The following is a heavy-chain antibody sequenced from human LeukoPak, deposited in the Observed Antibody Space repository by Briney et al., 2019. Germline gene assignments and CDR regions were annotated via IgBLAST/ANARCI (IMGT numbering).Heavy chain of an antibody. V-gene: IGHV3-11*04. CDR1: GFTFSDYY. CDR3: ARSPQWELPDY. J-gene: IGHJ4*02. D-gene: IGHD1-26*01. CDR2: TSSSGSSI. Sequence: PGGSLRLSCAASGFTFSDYYMSWIRQAPGKGLEWIAYTSSSGSSIQYAESVRGRFTISRDNAKTSLYLQMNSLRAEDTSVYYCARSPQWELPDYWGQGTLVTVST.